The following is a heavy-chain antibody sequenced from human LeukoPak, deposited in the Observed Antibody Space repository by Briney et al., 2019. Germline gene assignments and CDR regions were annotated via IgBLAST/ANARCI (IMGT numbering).Heavy chain of an antibody. Sequence: GESLKISCQGSGYIFTSYWIGWVRQMPGTGLEWMGIIYPDDSDTRYSPSFQGQVTISADKSISTAYLQWSSLKASDTAMYYCARLTEVVVVAADYWGQGTLVTVSS. CDR2: IYPDDSDT. J-gene: IGHJ4*02. V-gene: IGHV5-51*01. CDR3: ARLTEVVVVAADY. D-gene: IGHD2-15*01. CDR1: GYIFTSYW.